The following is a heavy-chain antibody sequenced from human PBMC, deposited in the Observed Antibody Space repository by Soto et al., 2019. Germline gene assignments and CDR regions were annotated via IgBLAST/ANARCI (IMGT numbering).Heavy chain of an antibody. J-gene: IGHJ6*03. CDR1: GFTVRGNY. V-gene: IGHV3-53*04. D-gene: IGHD3-10*01. CDR2: LYSGGTT. Sequence: ESGGGLVQPGGSLRLSCAVSGFTVRGNYMSWVRQAPGKGLEWVSVLYSGGTTYYADSVKGRFTISRHNSNNTLFLQMDSLRVDDTAIYYCARPAWGLWFGYMDVWGKGTTVTVSS. CDR3: ARPAWGLWFGYMDV.